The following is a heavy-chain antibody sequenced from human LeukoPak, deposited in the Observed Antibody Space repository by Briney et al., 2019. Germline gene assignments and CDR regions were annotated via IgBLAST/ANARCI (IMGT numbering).Heavy chain of an antibody. CDR3: ARGFVPDIVVVPAATNTNWFDP. CDR1: GGSFTDYF. D-gene: IGHD2-2*01. J-gene: IGHJ5*02. Sequence: PSETLSLTCTVYGGSFTDYFWTWIRQFPGKGLEWIGEINDYTGDTNYNPSLNSRVSISLEKSKNQFSLELRSVTAADTAVYYCARGFVPDIVVVPAATNTNWFDPWGQGTLVTVSS. V-gene: IGHV4-34*01. CDR2: INDYTGDT.